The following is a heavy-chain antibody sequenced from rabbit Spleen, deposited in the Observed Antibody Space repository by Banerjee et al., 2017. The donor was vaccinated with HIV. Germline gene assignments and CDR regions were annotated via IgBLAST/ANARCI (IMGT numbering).Heavy chain of an antibody. Sequence: QSLEESGGDLVKPGASLTLTCTASGFSFSSCYFGCWVRQAPGKGLEWIACIVTRISGSDSGTTYYATWAKGRFTISKTSSTTVTLQMTSLTVADTATYFCARTPYSDNSLWGPGTLVTVS. CDR3: ARTPYSDNSL. CDR2: IVTRISGSDSGTT. V-gene: IGHV1S40*01. D-gene: IGHD2-1*01. CDR1: GFSFSSCYF. J-gene: IGHJ4*01.